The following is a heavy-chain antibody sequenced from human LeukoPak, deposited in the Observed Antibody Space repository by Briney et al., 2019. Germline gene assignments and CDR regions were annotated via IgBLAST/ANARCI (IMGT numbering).Heavy chain of an antibody. V-gene: IGHV4-39*07. CDR3: ARDPFGEGGINY. Sequence: SETLSLTCTVSGGAISSSSYYWGWIRQPPGKGLEWIGSIYYSGSTTYNPSLKSRVTMSVDTSKNQLSLNLNSVTAADTAVYYCARDPFGEGGINYWGQGTLVTVSS. CDR1: GGAISSSSYY. D-gene: IGHD3-10*01. J-gene: IGHJ4*02. CDR2: IYYSGST.